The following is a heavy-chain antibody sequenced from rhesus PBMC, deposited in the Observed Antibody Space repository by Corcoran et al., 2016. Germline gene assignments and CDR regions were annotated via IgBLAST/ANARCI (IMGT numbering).Heavy chain of an antibody. J-gene: IGHJ4*01. D-gene: IGHD1-20*01. CDR3: ARNLEQRGGK. V-gene: IGHV4-165*02. Sequence: QVQLQESGPGLVKPSETLSLTCAVSGGSIRGSYWNCIRQTPGKGLGWIGYIGGSIGSTYYNPSLKSRVTISTDTSKNQFSLKLSSVTAADTAVYYCARNLEQRGGKWGQGVLVTVSS. CDR1: GGSIRGSY. CDR2: IGGSIGST.